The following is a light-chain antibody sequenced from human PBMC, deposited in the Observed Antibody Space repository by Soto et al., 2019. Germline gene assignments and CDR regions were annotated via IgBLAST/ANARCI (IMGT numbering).Light chain of an antibody. CDR2: EVS. CDR1: SSDVGAYNF. V-gene: IGLV2-14*01. CDR3: SSQTGSATMV. Sequence: QSALTQPASVSGSPGQSITISCTGTSSDVGAYNFVSWYQQFPGKAPKLMIYEVSSRPSGVSDRFSGSKSGNTASLIISGLQAEDEADYYCSSQTGSATMVFGGGTKLTVL. J-gene: IGLJ2*01.